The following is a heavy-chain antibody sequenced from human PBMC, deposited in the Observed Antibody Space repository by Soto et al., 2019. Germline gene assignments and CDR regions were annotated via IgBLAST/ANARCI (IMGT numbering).Heavy chain of an antibody. D-gene: IGHD6-19*01. V-gene: IGHV4-4*07. J-gene: IGHJ5*02. CDR3: AREAGPDRWFDP. CDR1: GASISSYF. CDR2: ISTSGTT. Sequence: NRSETLSLTXTVSGASISSYFWTWIRQPAGKGLDWIGRISTSGTTNYNPSLKSRVTLSVDTSKNHFSLNLSSLTAADTAVYYCAREAGPDRWFDPWGQGTLVTVSS.